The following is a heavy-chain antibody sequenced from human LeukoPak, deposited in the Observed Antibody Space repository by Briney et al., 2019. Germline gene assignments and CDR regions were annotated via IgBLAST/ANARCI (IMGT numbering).Heavy chain of an antibody. CDR2: IYPGDSDT. D-gene: IGHD3-22*01. CDR1: GYSFTSYW. V-gene: IGHV5-51*01. CDR3: ARGRYYYDSSGYTDY. Sequence: GESLKISCKGSGYSFTSYWIGWVRQMPGKGLERMGIIYPGDSDTRYSPSFQGQVTISADKSISTAYLQWSSLKASDTAMYYCARGRYYYDSSGYTDYWGQGTLVTVSS. J-gene: IGHJ4*02.